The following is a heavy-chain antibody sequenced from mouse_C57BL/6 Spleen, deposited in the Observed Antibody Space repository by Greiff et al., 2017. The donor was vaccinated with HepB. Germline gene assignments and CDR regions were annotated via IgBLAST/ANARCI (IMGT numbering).Heavy chain of an antibody. Sequence: QVQLQQSGAELVRPGASVTLSCKASGYTFTDYEMHWVKQTPVHGLEWIGAIDPETGGTAYNQKFKGKAILTADKSSSTAYMELRSLTSEDSAVYYCTRGSPNYYGSSHWYFDVWGTGTTVTVSS. CDR2: IDPETGGT. CDR3: TRGSPNYYGSSHWYFDV. V-gene: IGHV1-15*01. J-gene: IGHJ1*03. D-gene: IGHD1-1*01. CDR1: GYTFTDYE.